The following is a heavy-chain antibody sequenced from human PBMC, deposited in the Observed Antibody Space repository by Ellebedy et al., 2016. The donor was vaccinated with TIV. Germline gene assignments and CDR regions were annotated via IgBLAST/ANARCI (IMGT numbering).Heavy chain of an antibody. J-gene: IGHJ4*02. CDR2: IRSDGGYK. CDR3: AKDFPGFRGRTGYFDY. CDR1: GVIFSSYG. D-gene: IGHD3-10*01. Sequence: PGGSLRLSCAASGVIFSSYGIHWVRQAPGKGLEWVAFIRSDGGYKFYADSVKDRFTISRDNSKNMLYLQMSSLRDDDTALYYCAKDFPGFRGRTGYFDYWGQGTLVIVSS. V-gene: IGHV3-30*02.